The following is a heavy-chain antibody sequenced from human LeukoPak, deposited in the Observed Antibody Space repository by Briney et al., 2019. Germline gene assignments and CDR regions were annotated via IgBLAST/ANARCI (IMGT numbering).Heavy chain of an antibody. CDR2: ISYDGSNK. V-gene: IGHV3-30*04. CDR1: GFTFSSYA. D-gene: IGHD2-2*01. CDR3: ARDFSAVVDY. J-gene: IGHJ4*02. Sequence: PGRSLRLSCAASGFTFSSYAMHWVRQAPGKGLEWVAVISYDGSNKYYADSVKGRFTISRDNSKDTLYLQMNSLRAEDTAVYYCARDFSAVVDYGGRGTLVTVSS.